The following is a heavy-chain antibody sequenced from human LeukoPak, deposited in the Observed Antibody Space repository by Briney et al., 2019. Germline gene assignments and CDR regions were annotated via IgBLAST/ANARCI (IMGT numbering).Heavy chain of an antibody. J-gene: IGHJ1*01. D-gene: IGHD1-26*01. CDR2: INHSGST. CDR3: ARGGGSYTNLEYFQH. CDR1: GFTFSSYS. Sequence: GSLRLSCAASGFTFSSYSMNWVRQAPGKGLEWIGEINHSGSTNYNPSLKSRVTISVDTSKNQFSLELSSVTAADTAVYYCARGGGSYTNLEYFQHWGQGTLVTVSS. V-gene: IGHV4-34*01.